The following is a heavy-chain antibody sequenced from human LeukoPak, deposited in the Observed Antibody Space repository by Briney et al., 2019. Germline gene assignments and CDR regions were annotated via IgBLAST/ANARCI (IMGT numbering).Heavy chain of an antibody. CDR3: ARGAGYGYGNDAFDI. D-gene: IGHD5-18*01. V-gene: IGHV4-59*01. CDR2: IYYSGST. J-gene: IGHJ3*02. Sequence: SETLSLTCTVSGGSISSYYWSWIRQPPGKGLEWIGYIYYSGSTNYNPSLKSRVTISVDTSKNQFSLKLSSVTAADTAVYYCARGAGYGYGNDAFDIWGQGTMVTVSS. CDR1: GGSISSYY.